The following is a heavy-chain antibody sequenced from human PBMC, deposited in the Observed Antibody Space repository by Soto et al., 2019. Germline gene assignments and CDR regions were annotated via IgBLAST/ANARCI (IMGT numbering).Heavy chain of an antibody. CDR3: ASRAGSGSYLDY. CDR2: INPSGGST. D-gene: IGHD3-10*01. CDR1: GYTFTSYY. J-gene: IGHJ4*02. Sequence: QVQLMQSGAEVKKPGASMKVSCKASGYTFTSYYMHWVRQAPGQGLEWMGIINPSGGSTSYAQKFQGRVTMTRDTSTSTVYMELSSLRSEDTAVYYCASRAGSGSYLDYWGQGTLVTVSS. V-gene: IGHV1-46*03.